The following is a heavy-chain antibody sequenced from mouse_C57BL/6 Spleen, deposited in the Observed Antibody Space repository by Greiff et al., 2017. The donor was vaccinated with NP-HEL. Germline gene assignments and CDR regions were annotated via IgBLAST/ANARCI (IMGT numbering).Heavy chain of an antibody. CDR3: ARDSGHYYGSYYAMDY. D-gene: IGHD1-1*01. Sequence: EVHLVESEGGLVQPGSSMKLSCTASGFTFSDYYMAWVRQVPEKGLEWVANINYDGSSTYYLDSLKSRFIISRDNAKNILYLQMSSLKSEDTATYYCARDSGHYYGSYYAMDYWGQGTSVTVSS. V-gene: IGHV5-16*01. J-gene: IGHJ4*01. CDR1: GFTFSDYY. CDR2: INYDGSST.